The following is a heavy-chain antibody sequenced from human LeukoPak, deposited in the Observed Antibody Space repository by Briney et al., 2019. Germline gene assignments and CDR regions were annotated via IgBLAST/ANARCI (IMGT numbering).Heavy chain of an antibody. CDR3: ARARDDILPGYRSYFDY. Sequence: GGSLRLSCAASGFTFDDYAMHWLRQAPGKGLEWVSGISWNSGSIGYADSVKGRFTISRDNAKNSLYLQMNSLRAEDTALYYCARARDDILPGYRSYFDYWGQGTLVTVSS. CDR1: GFTFDDYA. CDR2: ISWNSGSI. D-gene: IGHD3-9*01. V-gene: IGHV3-9*01. J-gene: IGHJ4*02.